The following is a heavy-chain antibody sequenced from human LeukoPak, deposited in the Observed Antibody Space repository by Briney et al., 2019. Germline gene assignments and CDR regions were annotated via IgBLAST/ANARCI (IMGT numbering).Heavy chain of an antibody. CDR3: ARRRDYFDY. Sequence: PGGSLRLSCAASGFTFSDYYMSWIRQAPGKGLEWISYISSSGSTIYYADSVKGRFTMSRDNDKNSLYLQMNSLRAEDTAIYYCARRRDYFDYWGQGTLVTVSS. J-gene: IGHJ4*02. CDR1: GFTFSDYY. CDR2: ISSSGSTI. V-gene: IGHV3-11*01.